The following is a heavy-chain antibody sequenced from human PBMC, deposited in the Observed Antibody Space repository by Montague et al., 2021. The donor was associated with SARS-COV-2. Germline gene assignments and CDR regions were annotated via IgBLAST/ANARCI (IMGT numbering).Heavy chain of an antibody. Sequence: TLSLTCIVSGESISGFDWNWSWCRWRGRKGQKGIARVCTTGTIRYSTPLQGRQTISVDTSKNQFSLKVNFVTAADTAVYYCARRYSGTWESFYHYMDVW. CDR3: ARRYSGTWESFYHYMDV. D-gene: IGHD3-9*01. V-gene: IGHV4-61*02. CDR2: VCTTGTI. CDR1: GESISGFDWN. J-gene: IGHJ6*03.